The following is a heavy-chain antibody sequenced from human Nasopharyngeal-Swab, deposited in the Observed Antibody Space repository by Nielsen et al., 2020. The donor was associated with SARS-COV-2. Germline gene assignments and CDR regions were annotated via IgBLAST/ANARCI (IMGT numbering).Heavy chain of an antibody. Sequence: SVKVSCKPSGYTLTGYYMHWVRQAPGQGLEWMGWINPHSRGTKYAQKFQGRVTMTSDTSINTAYMELRRLRSDDTAVYYCARDDYGDYGYFGHWGQGTLVTVSS. CDR1: GYTLTGYY. D-gene: IGHD4-17*01. J-gene: IGHJ4*02. CDR2: INPHSRGT. V-gene: IGHV1-2*02. CDR3: ARDDYGDYGYFGH.